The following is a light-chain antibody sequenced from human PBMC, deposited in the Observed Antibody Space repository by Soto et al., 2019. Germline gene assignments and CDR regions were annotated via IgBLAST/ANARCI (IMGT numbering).Light chain of an antibody. CDR3: MQALQTLWT. CDR1: QSLLHSNGYNY. Sequence: DSVITQSPLSLPFTPGEPASISCRSSQSLLHSNGYNYLDWYLQKPGQSPQLLIYLGSNRASGVPDRFSGSGSGTDFTLKISRVEAEDVGVYYCMQALQTLWTLGQGTKVDIK. V-gene: IGKV2-28*01. J-gene: IGKJ1*01. CDR2: LGS.